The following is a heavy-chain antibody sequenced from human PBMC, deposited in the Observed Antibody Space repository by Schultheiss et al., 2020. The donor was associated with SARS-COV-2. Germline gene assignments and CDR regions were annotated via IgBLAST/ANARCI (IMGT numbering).Heavy chain of an antibody. CDR1: GFTFSSYG. CDR2: IWYDGSNK. Sequence: GGSLRLSCAASGFTFSSYGMHWVRQAPGKGLEWVAVIWYDGSNKYYADSVKGRFTISRDNSKNTLYLQMNSLRAEDTAVYYCAKRPGIAVAGTYYYYGMDVWGQGTTVTVSS. CDR3: AKRPGIAVAGTYYYYGMDV. D-gene: IGHD6-19*01. J-gene: IGHJ6*02. V-gene: IGHV3-33*06.